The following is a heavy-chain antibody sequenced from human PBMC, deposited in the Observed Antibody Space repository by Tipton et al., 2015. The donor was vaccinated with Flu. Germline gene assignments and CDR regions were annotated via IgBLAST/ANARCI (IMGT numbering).Heavy chain of an antibody. J-gene: IGHJ4*02. CDR3: VRAIAAADSR. CDR1: GFTLSNYW. CDR2: INQDGSQK. D-gene: IGHD6-13*01. V-gene: IGHV3-7*01. Sequence: VQLVQSGGGLVQPGGSLRLSCAASGFTLSNYWMTWVRQAPGKGLEWVANINQDGSQKHYVDSVKGRFTITRDNAKNSVYLQMNNLRVEDTAVYYCVRAIAAADSRWGQGTLVTVSS.